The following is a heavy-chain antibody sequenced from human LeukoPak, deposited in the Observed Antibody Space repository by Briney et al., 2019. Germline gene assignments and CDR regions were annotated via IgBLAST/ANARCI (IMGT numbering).Heavy chain of an antibody. CDR1: GGSISSYY. CDR2: IYYSGST. Sequence: SETLSLTCTVSGGSISSYYWSWIRQPPGKGLEWIGYIYYSGSTNYNPSLKSRVTISVDTSKNQFSLKLSSVTAADTAVYYCARASRGYCSGGSCYSRFLGFDYWGQGTLVTVSS. D-gene: IGHD2-15*01. V-gene: IGHV4-59*01. CDR3: ARASRGYCSGGSCYSRFLGFDY. J-gene: IGHJ4*02.